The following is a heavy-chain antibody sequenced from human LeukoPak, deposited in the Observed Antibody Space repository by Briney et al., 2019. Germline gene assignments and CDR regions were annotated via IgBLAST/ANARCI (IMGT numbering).Heavy chain of an antibody. CDR1: GFTFSSYD. D-gene: IGHD2-2*01. CDR3: ARDRGYYSSTSCYYYGMDV. V-gene: IGHV3-13*05. J-gene: IGHJ6*04. CDR2: IGTAGDP. Sequence: GGSLRLSCAASGFTFSSYDMHWVRQATGKGLEWVSAIGTAGDPYYPGSVKGRFTISRENAKNSLYLQMNSLRAGDTAVYYCARDRGYYSSTSCYYYGMDVWGKGTTVTVSS.